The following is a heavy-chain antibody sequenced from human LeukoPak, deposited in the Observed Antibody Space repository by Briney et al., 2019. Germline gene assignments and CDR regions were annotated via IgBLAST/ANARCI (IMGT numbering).Heavy chain of an antibody. Sequence: PSETLSLTCTVSGASIGSFYWSWIRQPAGKGLEWIGRLYNGGDTNYSPSLRSRVTIPVDTSKNQFSLKLNSVTAADTAVYYCARGVEASGVGFYAFDIWGQGTAVTVSS. CDR2: LYNGGDT. CDR1: GASIGSFY. CDR3: ARGVEASGVGFYAFDI. J-gene: IGHJ3*02. D-gene: IGHD6-13*01. V-gene: IGHV4-4*07.